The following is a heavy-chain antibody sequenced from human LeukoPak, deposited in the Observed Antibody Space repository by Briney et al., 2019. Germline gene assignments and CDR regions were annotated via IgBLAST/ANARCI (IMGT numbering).Heavy chain of an antibody. CDR3: ARGGYYVRDSDPFDI. J-gene: IGHJ3*02. Sequence: GGSLRLSCAASGFTFSSYGMHWVRQAPGKGLEWVAFIRFDGSYKYYADSVKGRFTISRDNSKNTLYLQMNSLRAEDTAVYYCARGGYYVRDSDPFDIWGQGTMVTVSS. CDR1: GFTFSSYG. D-gene: IGHD3-10*02. CDR2: IRFDGSYK. V-gene: IGHV3-30*02.